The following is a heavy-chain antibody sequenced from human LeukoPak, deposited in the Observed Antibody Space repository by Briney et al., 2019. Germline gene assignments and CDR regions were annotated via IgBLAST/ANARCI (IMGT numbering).Heavy chain of an antibody. V-gene: IGHV3-30*18. J-gene: IGHJ4*02. CDR3: AKMGSVTTGGGGMDY. CDR2: ISSDGSNK. D-gene: IGHD4-17*01. CDR1: GFTFSSYG. Sequence: GGSLKLSCAASGFTFSSYGMHWVRQAPGQGLEWVAVISSDGSNKYYADSVKGRFTISRDTSTNTLYLQMNSLRAEDTAVYYCAKMGSVTTGGGGMDYWGQGTLVTVSS.